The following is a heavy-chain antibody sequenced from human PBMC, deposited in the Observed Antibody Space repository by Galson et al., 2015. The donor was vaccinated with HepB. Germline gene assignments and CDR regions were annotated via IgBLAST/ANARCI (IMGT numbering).Heavy chain of an antibody. CDR1: GFTFSSYS. D-gene: IGHD3-22*01. CDR2: ISSSSSTI. Sequence: SLRLSCAASGFTFSSYSMNWVRQAPGKGLEWVSYISSSSSTIYYADSVKGRFTISRDNAKNSLYLQMNSLRDEDTAVYYCARQPDYYDSSGYPYAPDYWGQGTLVTVSS. J-gene: IGHJ4*02. V-gene: IGHV3-48*02. CDR3: ARQPDYYDSSGYPYAPDY.